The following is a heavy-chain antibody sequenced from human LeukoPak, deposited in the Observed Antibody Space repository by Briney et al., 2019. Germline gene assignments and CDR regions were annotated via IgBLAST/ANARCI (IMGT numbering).Heavy chain of an antibody. Sequence: GGSLRLSCAASGFTFSSYAMHWVRQAPGKGLEWVAVISYDGSNKYYADSVKGRFTISRDNSKNTLYLQMNSLRAEDTAVYYCARDGRAVVISYYFDYWGQGTLVTVSS. CDR3: ARDGRAVVISYYFDY. CDR2: ISYDGSNK. D-gene: IGHD3-22*01. J-gene: IGHJ4*02. V-gene: IGHV3-30-3*01. CDR1: GFTFSSYA.